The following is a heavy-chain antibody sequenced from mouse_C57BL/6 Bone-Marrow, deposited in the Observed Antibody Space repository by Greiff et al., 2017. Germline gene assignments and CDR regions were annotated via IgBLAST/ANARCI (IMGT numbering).Heavy chain of an antibody. Sequence: VQLQQSGAELVRPGASVTLSCKASGYTFTDYEMHWVKQTPVHGLEWIGAIDPETGGTASNQKFKGKAILTADKSSSTAYMELRSLTSEDSAVYYCDYGTPYAMDYWGQGTSVTVSS. J-gene: IGHJ4*01. CDR1: GYTFTDYE. D-gene: IGHD1-1*01. CDR3: DYGTPYAMDY. V-gene: IGHV1-15*01. CDR2: IDPETGGT.